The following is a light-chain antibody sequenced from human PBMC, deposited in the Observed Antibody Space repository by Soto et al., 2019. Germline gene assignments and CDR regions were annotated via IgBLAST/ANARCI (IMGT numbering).Light chain of an antibody. J-gene: IGKJ3*01. Sequence: DIVMTQSPDSLAVSLGERATINCKSSQSVLYSSNNKNYLAWYQQKPGQPPKLLIYWASTRESGVPDRFSGSGSGTDFTLPISSLQAEDVAVYYCQQYYSTPRDSFTFGPGTKVDIK. CDR1: QSVLYSSNNKNY. V-gene: IGKV4-1*01. CDR2: WAS. CDR3: QQYYSTPRDSFT.